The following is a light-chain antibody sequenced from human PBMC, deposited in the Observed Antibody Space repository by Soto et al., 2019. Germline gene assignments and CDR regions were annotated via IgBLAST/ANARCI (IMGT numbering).Light chain of an antibody. CDR1: QSISSW. J-gene: IGKJ1*01. CDR2: KAS. Sequence: DIQMTQSPSTLSASVGDRVTITCRASQSISSWLAWYQQKPGKAPKLMIYKASSLESGVPSRFSGSGSGTEFTLTISSLQPDDVATYYCQHYNSYSEALGQGTKVDI. V-gene: IGKV1-5*03. CDR3: QHYNSYSEA.